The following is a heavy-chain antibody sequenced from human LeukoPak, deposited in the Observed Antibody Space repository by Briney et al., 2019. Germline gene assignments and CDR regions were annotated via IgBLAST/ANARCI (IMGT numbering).Heavy chain of an antibody. CDR2: IYTSGST. CDR1: GGSISSYY. D-gene: IGHD5-12*01. Sequence: PSETLSLTCTVSGGSISSYYWSWIRQPAGKGLEWIGRIYTSGSTNYNPSLKSRVTMSVDTSKNQYSLKLSSVTAADTAVYYCASGYDSRTFDYWGQGTLVTVSS. J-gene: IGHJ4*02. CDR3: ASGYDSRTFDY. V-gene: IGHV4-4*07.